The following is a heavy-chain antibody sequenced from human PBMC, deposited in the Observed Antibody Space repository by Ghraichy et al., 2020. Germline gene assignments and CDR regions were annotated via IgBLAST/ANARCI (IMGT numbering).Heavy chain of an antibody. V-gene: IGHV4-59*08. Sequence: SETLSLTCTVSGGSISSYYWSWIRQPPGKGLEWIGYIYYSGSTNYNPSLKSRVTISVDTSKNQFSLKLNSLTAADTAVYYCARKAGTGWYFDLWGRGTLVTVSS. CDR3: ARKAGTGWYFDL. CDR1: GGSISSYY. D-gene: IGHD6-13*01. CDR2: IYYSGST. J-gene: IGHJ2*01.